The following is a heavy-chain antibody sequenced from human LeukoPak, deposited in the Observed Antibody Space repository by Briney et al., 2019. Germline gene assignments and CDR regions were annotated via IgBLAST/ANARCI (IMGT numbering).Heavy chain of an antibody. J-gene: IGHJ6*03. CDR3: AASPTVRAFTGYYMDV. CDR2: IYHSGST. V-gene: IGHV4-30-2*02. Sequence: SQTLSLTCAVSGGSISSGGYSWSWIRQPPGKGLEWIGYIYHSGSTYYNPSLKSRVTISVDTSKNQFSLNLSSMTAADTAVYYCAASPTVRAFTGYYMDVWGKGTTVIVSS. CDR1: GGSISSGGYS. D-gene: IGHD4-11*01.